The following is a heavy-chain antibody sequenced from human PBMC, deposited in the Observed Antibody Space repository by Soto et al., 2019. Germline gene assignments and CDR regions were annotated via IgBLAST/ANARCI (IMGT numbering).Heavy chain of an antibody. Sequence: SGPTLVNPTQTLTLSCTFSGFSLITSGVGVGWIRQPPGKALEWLAFIYWDDDKRYSPSLRSRLTIAKDTSKNQVVLTMTEVDPVDTATYFCAHRRSGISQWNYGDFDYWGQGTQVTVSS. V-gene: IGHV2-5*02. J-gene: IGHJ4*02. CDR2: IYWDDDK. CDR3: AHRRSGISQWNYGDFDY. D-gene: IGHD1-7*01. CDR1: GFSLITSGVG.